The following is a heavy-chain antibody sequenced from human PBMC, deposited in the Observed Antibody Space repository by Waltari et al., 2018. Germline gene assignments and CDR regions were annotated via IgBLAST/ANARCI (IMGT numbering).Heavy chain of an antibody. V-gene: IGHV4-59*11. J-gene: IGHJ4*02. CDR3: ARAPGYSSSWGVDY. D-gene: IGHD6-13*01. CDR1: GGSISSHY. Sequence: QVQLQESGPGLVKPSETLSLTCTVSGGSISSHYWSWIRQPPGKGLEWIGYIYYSGSTNYNPSLKSRVTISVDTSKNQFSLKLSSVTAADTAVYYCARAPGYSSSWGVDYWGQGTLVTVSS. CDR2: IYYSGST.